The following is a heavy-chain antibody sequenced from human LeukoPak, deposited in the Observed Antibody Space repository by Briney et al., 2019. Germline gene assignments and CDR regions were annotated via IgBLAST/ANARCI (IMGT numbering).Heavy chain of an antibody. J-gene: IGHJ4*02. CDR3: SRDPRKIDY. Sequence: GGSLRLSCTASGFTFSDSYMTWIRQAPGKGLEWLSYIDPSGTDIDYADSVRGRFTISRDNAKNSLYLQMNSLTAEDTALYYCSRDPRKIDYWGPGTLATVSS. V-gene: IGHV3-11*01. CDR2: IDPSGTDI. CDR1: GFTFSDSY.